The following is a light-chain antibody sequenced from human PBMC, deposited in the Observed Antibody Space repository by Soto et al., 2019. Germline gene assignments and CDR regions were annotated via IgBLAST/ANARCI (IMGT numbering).Light chain of an antibody. CDR3: SSYTTISTYV. J-gene: IGLJ1*01. CDR1: SSDVGGYNY. Sequence: QSVLTQPASVSGSPGQSITISCTGTSSDVGGYNYVSWYQQHPGKAPKLMIYDVRNRPSGVSNRFSGSKSVNTDSLTISGLQAEDEADYYCSSYTTISTYVFGTGTKLTVL. V-gene: IGLV2-14*01. CDR2: DVR.